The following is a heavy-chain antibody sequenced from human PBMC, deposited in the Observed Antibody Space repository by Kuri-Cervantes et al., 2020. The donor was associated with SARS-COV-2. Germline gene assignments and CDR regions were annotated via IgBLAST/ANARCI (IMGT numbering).Heavy chain of an antibody. V-gene: IGHV4-4*09. J-gene: IGHJ5*02. CDR1: GGSFSGYY. CDR2: IYTSGST. Sequence: SETLSLTCAVYGGSFSGYYWSWIRQPAGKGLEWIGYIYTSGSTNYNPSLKSRVTISVDTSKNQFPLKLSSVTAADTAVYYCARAAVVVPAAIVFTYNWFDPWGQGTLVTVSS. D-gene: IGHD2-2*02. CDR3: ARAAVVVPAAIVFTYNWFDP.